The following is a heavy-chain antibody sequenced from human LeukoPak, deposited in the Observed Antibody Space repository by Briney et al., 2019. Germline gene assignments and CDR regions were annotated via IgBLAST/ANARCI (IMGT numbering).Heavy chain of an antibody. D-gene: IGHD2-2*01. V-gene: IGHV4-4*07. CDR3: AGLLVVQAASRYYYMDG. J-gene: IGHJ6*03. CDR1: GGSISSYY. Sequence: SETLSLTCTVSGGSISSYYWSWIRQPAGQGLEWIGRIYTSGSTNYNPSLTSRVTMSVDTSKNQFSLTLSSVTAADTAVCYCAGLLVVQAASRYYYMDGGGKGPRSPSP. CDR2: IYTSGST.